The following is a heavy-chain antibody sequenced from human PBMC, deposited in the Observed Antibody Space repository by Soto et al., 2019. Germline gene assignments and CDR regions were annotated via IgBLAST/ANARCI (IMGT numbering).Heavy chain of an antibody. J-gene: IGHJ5*02. CDR3: ARGIAALREYNWCDP. V-gene: IGHV4-34*01. D-gene: IGHD6-6*01. CDR2: INHSGST. Sequence: SETLSLTCAVCGGSFSGYYWSWIRHPPGKGLEWIGEINHSGSTNYNPSLKSRVTISVDTSQNQFSLKLTSMTAADTAVYYCARGIAALREYNWCDPWGEGTLVTV. CDR1: GGSFSGYY.